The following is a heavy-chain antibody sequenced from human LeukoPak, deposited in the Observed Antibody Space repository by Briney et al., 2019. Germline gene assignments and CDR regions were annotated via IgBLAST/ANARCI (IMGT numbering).Heavy chain of an antibody. Sequence: PGGSLRLSCAASGFTFSSYGMHWVRQAPGKGLEWVAVIWYDGSNKYYADSVKGRFTISRDNSKNTLYLQTNSLRAEDTAVYYCAKDFFPLSSGWYFGYFQHWGQGTLVTVSS. CDR3: AKDFFPLSSGWYFGYFQH. CDR2: IWYDGSNK. CDR1: GFTFSSYG. D-gene: IGHD6-19*01. J-gene: IGHJ1*01. V-gene: IGHV3-33*06.